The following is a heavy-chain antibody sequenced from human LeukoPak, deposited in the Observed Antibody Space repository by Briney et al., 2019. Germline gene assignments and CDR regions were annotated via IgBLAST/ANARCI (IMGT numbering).Heavy chain of an antibody. Sequence: GGSLRLSCAASGFTFSSYSMNWVRQAPGKGLEWVSSISSSSSYIYYADSVKGRFTISRDNAKNSLYLQMNSLRAEDTAVYYCARDYYDSSGYLGDAFDIWGQGTMVTVSS. CDR1: GFTFSSYS. CDR2: ISSSSSYI. V-gene: IGHV3-21*01. D-gene: IGHD3-22*01. CDR3: ARDYYDSSGYLGDAFDI. J-gene: IGHJ3*02.